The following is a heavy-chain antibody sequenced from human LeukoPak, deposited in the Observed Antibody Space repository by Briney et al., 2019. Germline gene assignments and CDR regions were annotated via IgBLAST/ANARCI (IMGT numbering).Heavy chain of an antibody. J-gene: IGHJ5*02. Sequence: SETLSLTCTVSGGSISSYYWSWIRQPAGKGLEWIVRIYTSGSTNYNPSLKSRVTMSVDTSKNQFSLKLSSVTAADTAVYYCGRELYSNSWFDPWGQGTLVTVSS. CDR1: GGSISSYY. CDR2: IYTSGST. V-gene: IGHV4-4*07. D-gene: IGHD4-11*01. CDR3: GRELYSNSWFDP.